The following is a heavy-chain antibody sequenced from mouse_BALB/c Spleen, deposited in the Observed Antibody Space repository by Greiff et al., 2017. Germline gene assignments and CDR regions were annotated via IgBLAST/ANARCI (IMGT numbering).Heavy chain of an antibody. Sequence: QVQLKQSGAELMKPGASVKISCKATGYTFSSYWIEWVKQRPGHGLEWIGEILPGSGSTNYNEKFKGKATFTADTSSNTAYMQLSSLTSEDSAVYYCASWGVGRFAYWGQGTLVTVSA. CDR3: ASWGVGRFAY. V-gene: IGHV1-9*01. D-gene: IGHD1-1*02. J-gene: IGHJ3*01. CDR2: ILPGSGST. CDR1: GYTFSSYW.